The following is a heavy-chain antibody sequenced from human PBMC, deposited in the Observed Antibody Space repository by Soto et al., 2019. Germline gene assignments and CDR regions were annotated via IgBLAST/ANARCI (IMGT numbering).Heavy chain of an antibody. V-gene: IGHV1-69*01. CDR2: IIPIFGTT. CDR3: ARQMNRGVIFDY. J-gene: IGHJ4*02. CDR1: GGIFSDYA. D-gene: IGHD3-10*01. Sequence: QVQLVQSGAEVRRPGSSVKVSCKTSGGIFSDYALSWVRQAPGPGLEWMGRIIPIFGTTIYAQKFHGRVTITADEPTSTAFMELSSLRSEDTAVYYCARQMNRGVIFDYWGQGTLVTVSS.